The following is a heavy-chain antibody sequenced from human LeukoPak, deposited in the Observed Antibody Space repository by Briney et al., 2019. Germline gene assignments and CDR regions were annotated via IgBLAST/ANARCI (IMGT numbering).Heavy chain of an antibody. CDR2: IIPILGIA. V-gene: IGHV1-69*04. CDR1: GGTFSSYA. J-gene: IGHJ6*02. Sequence: GASVKVSCKASGGTFSSYAISWVRQAPGQGLEWMGRIIPILGIANYAQKFPGRVTITADKSTSTAYMQLSSLRSEDTAVYYCARTHWGSGSFPYSYYYYGMDVWGQGTTVTVSS. D-gene: IGHD7-27*01. CDR3: ARTHWGSGSFPYSYYYYGMDV.